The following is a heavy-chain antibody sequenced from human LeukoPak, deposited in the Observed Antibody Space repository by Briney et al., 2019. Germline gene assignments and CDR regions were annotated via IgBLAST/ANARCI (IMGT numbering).Heavy chain of an antibody. Sequence: SETLSLTCTVSGGSISSGSYSWSWIRQPAGKGLEWIGRIYTSGSTNYNPSLKSRVTISVDTSKNQFSLKLSSVTAADTAVYYCARAPDPPDYYYDSSGYYFFDYWGQGTLVTVSS. V-gene: IGHV4-61*02. J-gene: IGHJ4*02. CDR1: GGSISSGSYS. CDR2: IYTSGST. D-gene: IGHD3-22*01. CDR3: ARAPDPPDYYYDSSGYYFFDY.